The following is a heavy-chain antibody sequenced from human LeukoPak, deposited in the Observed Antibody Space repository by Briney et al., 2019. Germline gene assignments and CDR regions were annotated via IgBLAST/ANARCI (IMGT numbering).Heavy chain of an antibody. CDR1: GYTFTNYG. D-gene: IGHD3-16*02. J-gene: IGHJ3*02. V-gene: IGHV1-2*02. CDR3: ARESSSQELGYRYNHDAFDI. Sequence: ASVKVSCKASGYTFTNYGVSWVRQAPGQGLEWMGWINPNSGGTNYAQKFQGRVTMTRDTSISTAYMELSRLRSDDTAVYYCARESSSQELGYRYNHDAFDIWGQGTMVTVSS. CDR2: INPNSGGT.